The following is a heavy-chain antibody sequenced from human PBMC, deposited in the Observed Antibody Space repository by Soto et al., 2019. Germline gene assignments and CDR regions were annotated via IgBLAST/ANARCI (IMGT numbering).Heavy chain of an antibody. CDR2: TSYDGSKK. Sequence: QVQLVESGGGVVQPRRSLRLSCAASGFAFGTYGMHWVRQAPGKGLEWVAVTSYDGSKKYYADSVKGRFTISRDNSNNTVYLQMNSLRLEDTAIYYCAKDRGLADPPYYGLDVWGQGTTVAVSS. CDR3: AKDRGLADPPYYGLDV. CDR1: GFAFGTYG. V-gene: IGHV3-30*18. J-gene: IGHJ6*02. D-gene: IGHD3-10*01.